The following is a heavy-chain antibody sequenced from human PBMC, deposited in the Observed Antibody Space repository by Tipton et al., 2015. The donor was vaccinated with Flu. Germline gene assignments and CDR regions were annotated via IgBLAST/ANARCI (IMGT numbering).Heavy chain of an antibody. D-gene: IGHD3-10*01. Sequence: PGLVKPSQTLSLTCVISGDAVSRDSTAWNWIRQSPSRGLEWLGRTYYRSRWSYDYAPSVKNRITIKPDTSKNQFSLQLNSLTPEDTAIYYCARGETWFLESFYFDYWGQGTPVTVSS. CDR3: ARGETWFLESFYFDY. V-gene: IGHV6-1*01. CDR2: TYYRSRWSY. J-gene: IGHJ4*02. CDR1: GDAVSRDSTA.